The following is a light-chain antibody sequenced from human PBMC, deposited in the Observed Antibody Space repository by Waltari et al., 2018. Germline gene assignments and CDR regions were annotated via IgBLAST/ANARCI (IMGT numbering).Light chain of an antibody. CDR3: SSSTFTTLI. J-gene: IGLJ2*01. V-gene: IGLV2-14*03. Sequence: QSALTQPASVSGSPGPSITISCTGTSSDVGAYDSVSWYQQHPGKAPTLMIYDVSSRPSGVSNRFSGSKSGNTASLTISGLQTEDEADYYCSSSTFTTLIFGGGTKLTVL. CDR2: DVS. CDR1: SSDVGAYDS.